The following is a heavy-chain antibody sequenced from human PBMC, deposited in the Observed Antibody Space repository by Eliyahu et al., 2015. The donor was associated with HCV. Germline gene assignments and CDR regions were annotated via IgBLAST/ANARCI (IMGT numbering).Heavy chain of an antibody. D-gene: IGHD1-26*01. J-gene: IGHJ4*02. Sequence: QVQLVQSGSELKKPGASVKISCKTSXXXFTNFXMNWVRXAPGQGLEWMGWINTNPGKPKFAPGFTGRFVFSLDTSVNTAYLQISSLKAEDTAVYYCARAVVGSTALDYWGQGTLATVSS. CDR3: ARAVVGSTALDY. V-gene: IGHV7-4-1*02. CDR2: INTNPGKP. CDR1: XXXFTNFX.